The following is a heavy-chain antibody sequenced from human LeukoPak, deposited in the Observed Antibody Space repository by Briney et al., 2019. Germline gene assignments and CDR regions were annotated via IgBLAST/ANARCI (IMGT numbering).Heavy chain of an antibody. J-gene: IGHJ4*02. CDR1: GLTFSSYA. Sequence: GGSLRLSCAASGLTFSSYAMSWVRQAPGKGLEWVSTISRSGGSTYYADSVKGRFTISRDNSKNTVYLQMNSLRAEDAAVYYCARVNKGIAAADIDYWGQGTLVTVSS. CDR2: ISRSGGST. CDR3: ARVNKGIAAADIDY. V-gene: IGHV3-23*01. D-gene: IGHD6-13*01.